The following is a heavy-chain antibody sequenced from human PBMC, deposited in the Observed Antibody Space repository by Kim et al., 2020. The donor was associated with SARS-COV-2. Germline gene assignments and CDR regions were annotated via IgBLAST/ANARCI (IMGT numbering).Heavy chain of an antibody. CDR3: AKDLFWISGSYGSS. V-gene: IGHV3-23*01. D-gene: IGHD1-26*01. Sequence: ADSVKGRFTISRDNSKNTLYLQMNSLRAEDTAVYYCAKDLFWISGSYGSSWGQGTLVTVSS. J-gene: IGHJ5*02.